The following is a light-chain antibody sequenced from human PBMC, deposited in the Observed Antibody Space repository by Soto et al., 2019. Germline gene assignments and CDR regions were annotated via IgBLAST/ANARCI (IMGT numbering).Light chain of an antibody. CDR3: QQYNNWPPIT. J-gene: IGKJ5*01. CDR1: QSISRS. Sequence: EIVLTQSPAILSVSPGERATLSCRASQSISRSLAWYQQKPGQAPRLLISDASTRATGIPARFSGSGSGTEFNLTISSLQSEDFGVYYCQQYNNWPPITFGQGTRLEIK. V-gene: IGKV3-15*01. CDR2: DAS.